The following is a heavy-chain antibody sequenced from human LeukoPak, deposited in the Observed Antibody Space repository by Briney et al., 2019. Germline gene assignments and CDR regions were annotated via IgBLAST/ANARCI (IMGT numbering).Heavy chain of an antibody. Sequence: PSETLSLTCTVSGGSISSYYWSWIRQPAGKGLEWIGRIYTSGSTNYNPSLKSRVTMSVDTSKNRFSLKLSSVTAADTAVYYCARGPYYDILTGSQNWFDPWGQGTLVTVSS. D-gene: IGHD3-9*01. V-gene: IGHV4-4*07. CDR3: ARGPYYDILTGSQNWFDP. CDR2: IYTSGST. J-gene: IGHJ5*02. CDR1: GGSISSYY.